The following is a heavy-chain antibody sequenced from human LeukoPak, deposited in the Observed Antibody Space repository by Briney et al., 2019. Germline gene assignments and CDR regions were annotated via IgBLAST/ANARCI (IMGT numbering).Heavy chain of an antibody. CDR1: GGSLSSSTW. CDR2: IYHSGTT. J-gene: IGHJ4*02. CDR3: ARHPNYYGSG. D-gene: IGHD3-10*01. Sequence: SETLSLTCTVSGGSLSSSTWWNWVSQPPGKGLEWIGQIYHSGTTNYNPSLKSRVSISVDESKNQFSLNLTSVTAADTAVYFCARHPNYYGSGWGQGIQVTVSS. V-gene: IGHV4-4*02.